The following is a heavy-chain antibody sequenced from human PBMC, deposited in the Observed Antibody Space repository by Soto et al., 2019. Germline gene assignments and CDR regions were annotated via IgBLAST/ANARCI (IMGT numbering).Heavy chain of an antibody. Sequence: SETLSLTCTVSGGSISSSSYYWGWIRQPPGKGLEWIGTIYYSGSTYYNPSLKSRVTISVDTSKNQFSLKLSSVTAADTAVYYCAREGLTGTIGLYYYYGMDVWGQGTTVTVSS. J-gene: IGHJ6*02. CDR1: GGSISSSSYY. D-gene: IGHD1-7*01. CDR2: IYYSGST. V-gene: IGHV4-39*07. CDR3: AREGLTGTIGLYYYYGMDV.